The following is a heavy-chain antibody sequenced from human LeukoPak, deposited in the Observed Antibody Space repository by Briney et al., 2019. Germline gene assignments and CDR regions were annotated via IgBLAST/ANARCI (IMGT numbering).Heavy chain of an antibody. J-gene: IGHJ4*02. CDR1: GGSISSGDYY. CDR3: ARDWSGLIDY. D-gene: IGHD3-3*01. V-gene: IGHV4-30-4*01. Sequence: SETLSLTCTVSGGSISSGDYYWSWIRQPPGKGLEWIGYIYYSGSTYYNPSLKSRVTISVDRSKNQFSLKLSSVTTADTAVYYCARDWSGLIDYWGQGTLVTVSS. CDR2: IYYSGST.